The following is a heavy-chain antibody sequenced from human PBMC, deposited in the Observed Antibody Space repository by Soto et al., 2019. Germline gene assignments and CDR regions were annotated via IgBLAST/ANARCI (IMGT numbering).Heavy chain of an antibody. CDR2: IIPLFGTP. CDR1: GGIFSTYA. V-gene: IGHV1-69*01. Sequence: QVQLVQSGAEVKKPGSSVKVSCKASGGIFSTYASSWLRQAPGQGLEWMGGIIPLFGTPNYAQRFQGRVTITADESTSTAYMELSRLRCEDTAVYYCARDRHDYGSGNYYNRIDFWGQGTLVTVSS. J-gene: IGHJ4*02. CDR3: ARDRHDYGSGNYYNRIDF. D-gene: IGHD3-10*01.